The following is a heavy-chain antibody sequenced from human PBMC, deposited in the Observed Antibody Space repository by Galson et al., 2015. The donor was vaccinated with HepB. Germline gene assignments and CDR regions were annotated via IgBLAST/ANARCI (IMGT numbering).Heavy chain of an antibody. J-gene: IGHJ6*03. Sequence: SETLSLTCTVSGGSISSSSYYWGWIRQPPGKGLEWIGSIYYSGSTYYNPSLKSRVTISVDTSKNQFSLKLSSVTAADTAVYYCARDRIVDYYMDVWGKGTTVTVSS. CDR1: GGSISSSSYY. CDR3: ARDRIVDYYMDV. D-gene: IGHD2-15*01. CDR2: IYYSGST. V-gene: IGHV4-39*02.